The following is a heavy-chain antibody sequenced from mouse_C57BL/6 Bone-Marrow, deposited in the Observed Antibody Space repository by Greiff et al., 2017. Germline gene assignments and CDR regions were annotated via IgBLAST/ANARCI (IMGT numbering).Heavy chain of an antibody. D-gene: IGHD2-12*01. J-gene: IGHJ2*01. CDR3: ARRELGRGYYFDY. CDR1: GYAFSSSW. Sequence: QVQLQQSGPELVKPGASVKISCKASGYAFSSSWMNWVKQRPGKGLEWIGRIYPGDGDTNYNGKFKGTATLTADKSSSTAYMQLSSLTSADSAVYFCARRELGRGYYFDYWGQGTALTVSS. V-gene: IGHV1-82*01. CDR2: IYPGDGDT.